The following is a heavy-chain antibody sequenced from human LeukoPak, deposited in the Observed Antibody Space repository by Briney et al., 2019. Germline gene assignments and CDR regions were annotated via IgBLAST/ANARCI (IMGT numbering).Heavy chain of an antibody. D-gene: IGHD3-22*01. Sequence: GGSLRLSCPSSGFTFSNYALVWVRQAPGKGLEWLSAIRGSGGDTNYADAVKGRFTISRDNPKNTLYLQMNSLRVEDTAVYFCAKRGVVIRVILVGFHKEAYYFDSWGQGALVTVSS. CDR3: AKRGVVIRVILVGFHKEAYYFDS. CDR2: IRGSGGDT. CDR1: GFTFSNYA. J-gene: IGHJ4*02. V-gene: IGHV3-23*01.